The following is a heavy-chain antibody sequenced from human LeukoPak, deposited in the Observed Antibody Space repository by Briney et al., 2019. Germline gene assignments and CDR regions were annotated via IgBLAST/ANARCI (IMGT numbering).Heavy chain of an antibody. V-gene: IGHV5-51*01. CDR3: ARSDCSGGSCYVDYYGMDV. CDR2: IYPGDSDT. J-gene: IGHJ6*02. Sequence: GESLQISCKGSGYSFTSYWIGWVRQMPGKGLEWMGIIYPGDSDTRYSPSFQGQVTISADKSISTAYLQWSSLKASDTAMYYCARSDCSGGSCYVDYYGMDVWGQGTTVTVSS. D-gene: IGHD2-15*01. CDR1: GYSFTSYW.